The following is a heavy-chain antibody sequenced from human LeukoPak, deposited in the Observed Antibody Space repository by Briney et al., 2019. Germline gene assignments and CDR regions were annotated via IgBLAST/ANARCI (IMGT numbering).Heavy chain of an antibody. V-gene: IGHV4-39*07. CDR1: GGSISSSSYY. D-gene: IGHD3-3*01. J-gene: IGHJ6*03. CDR2: IYYSGST. CDR3: AREDDFWSGYYLRYYYMDV. Sequence: SETLSLTCTVSGGSISSSSYYWGWIRQPPGKGLEWIGSIYYSGSTYYNPPLKSRVTISVDTSKNQFSLKLSSVTAADTAVYYCAREDDFWSGYYLRYYYMDVWGKGTTVTVSS.